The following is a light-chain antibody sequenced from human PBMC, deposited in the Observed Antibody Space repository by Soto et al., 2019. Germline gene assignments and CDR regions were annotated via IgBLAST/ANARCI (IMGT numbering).Light chain of an antibody. CDR3: QQYGSSIT. V-gene: IGKV3-20*01. J-gene: IGKJ5*01. CDR1: QSVSSSY. Sequence: IVFTQSPGILSLSPGERATLSCRASQSVSSSYLAWYQQKPGQAPRLLIYGASSRATGIPDRFSGSGSGTDFTLTISRLETEDFAVYYCQQYGSSITFGQGTRLEIK. CDR2: GAS.